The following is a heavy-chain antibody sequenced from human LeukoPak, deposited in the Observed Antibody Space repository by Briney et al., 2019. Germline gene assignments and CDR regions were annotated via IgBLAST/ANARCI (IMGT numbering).Heavy chain of an antibody. CDR2: IGGSGGTT. D-gene: IGHD1-20*01. V-gene: IGHV3-23*01. CDR1: GFTFSNYW. J-gene: IGHJ4*02. CDR3: AKIGLGITGTTY. Sequence: GGSLRLSCAVSGFTFSNYWMTWVRQAPGKGLEWVSTIGGSGGTTYYADSVKGRFTISRDNSKNTLYLQMHSLRGEDTAVYYCAKIGLGITGTTYWGQGTLVTVSS.